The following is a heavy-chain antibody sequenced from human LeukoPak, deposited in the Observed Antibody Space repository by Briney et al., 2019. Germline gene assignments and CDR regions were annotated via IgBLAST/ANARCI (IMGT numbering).Heavy chain of an antibody. CDR3: ATHYYDSSGYYLPYFDY. D-gene: IGHD3-22*01. CDR1: GYSFTSYW. J-gene: IGHJ4*02. V-gene: IGHV5-51*01. CDR2: IYPGDSDT. Sequence: GESLKISCMGSGYSFTSYWIGWVRQMPGKGLEWMGIIYPGDSDTRYSPSFQGQVTISADKSISTAYLQWSSLKASDTAMYYCATHYYDSSGYYLPYFDYWGQGTLVTVSS.